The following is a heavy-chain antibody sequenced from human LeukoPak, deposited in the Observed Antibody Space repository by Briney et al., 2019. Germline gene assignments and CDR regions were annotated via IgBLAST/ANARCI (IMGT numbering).Heavy chain of an antibody. Sequence: SETLSLTCPVSGGSISSSSYSWGWIRQPPGKGLERIGGIYYSGTTYYNPSLKSRVTISVDTSKIQFSLKLSSVAATDTAVYFCARLRFDFWSGYTHPYFDYWGQGTLVTVSS. V-gene: IGHV4-39*01. D-gene: IGHD3-3*01. CDR1: GGSISSSSYS. CDR3: ARLRFDFWSGYTHPYFDY. CDR2: IYYSGTT. J-gene: IGHJ4*02.